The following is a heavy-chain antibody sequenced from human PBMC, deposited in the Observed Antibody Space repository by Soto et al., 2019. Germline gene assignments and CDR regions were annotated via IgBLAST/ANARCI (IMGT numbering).Heavy chain of an antibody. V-gene: IGHV3-23*01. CDR1: GFTFSNNA. Sequence: GGSLRLSCAASGFTFSNNAMSWVRQAPGKGLEWVSSISGSGGNTYYAESVKGRFTISRDNSKNTLYLQMNSLRAGDTALYHCAKHRGYGDPEAFDIWGQGTMVTVSS. CDR3: AKHRGYGDPEAFDI. J-gene: IGHJ3*02. D-gene: IGHD4-17*01. CDR2: ISGSGGNT.